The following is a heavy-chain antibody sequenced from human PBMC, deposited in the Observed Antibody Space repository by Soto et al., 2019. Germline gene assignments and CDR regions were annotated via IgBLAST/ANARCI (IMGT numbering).Heavy chain of an antibody. CDR2: RYYSEST. CDR3: ARTKCSGGSCYSWSLDY. D-gene: IGHD2-15*01. V-gene: IGHV4-31*03. Sequence: LSLTCTVSGGSITTGGYYWSWIRQVPGKGLEWIGHRYYSESTYYNPSLKSRVSISLDTSKNQFSLKLSFVTAADTAMYYCARTKCSGGSCYSWSLDYWGQGTPVTVSS. CDR1: GGSITTGGYY. J-gene: IGHJ4*02.